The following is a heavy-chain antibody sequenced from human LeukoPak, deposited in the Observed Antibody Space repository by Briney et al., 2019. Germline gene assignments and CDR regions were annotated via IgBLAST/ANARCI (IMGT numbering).Heavy chain of an antibody. CDR3: ARRGDILTGYSNYYYYGMDV. Sequence: SETLSLTCAVSGDFISNNHWWSWVRQPPGKGLEWIGEIFHSGSTNYNPSLESRVTISVDKSNNHFSLKLNSVTAADTAVYYCARRGDILTGYSNYYYYGMDVWGQGTTVTVSS. V-gene: IGHV4-4*02. D-gene: IGHD3-9*01. J-gene: IGHJ6*02. CDR2: IFHSGST. CDR1: GDFISNNHW.